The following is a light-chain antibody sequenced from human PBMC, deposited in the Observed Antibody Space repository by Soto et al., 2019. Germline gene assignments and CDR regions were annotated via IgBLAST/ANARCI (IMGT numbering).Light chain of an antibody. CDR1: SSDVGGYNF. V-gene: IGLV2-8*01. J-gene: IGLJ2*01. Sequence: QSALTQPPSASGSPGQSVTISCTGTSSDVGGYNFVSWYQQHPGKAPKLMIYEVSERPSGVPDRFSGSKSGNTASLTVSGLQSQDEADYHSTSYAGSNIVVFGGGPKLTVL. CDR3: TSYAGSNIVV. CDR2: EVS.